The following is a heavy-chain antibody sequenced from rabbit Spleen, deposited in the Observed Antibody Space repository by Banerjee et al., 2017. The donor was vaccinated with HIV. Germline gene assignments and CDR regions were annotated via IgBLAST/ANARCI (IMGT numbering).Heavy chain of an antibody. J-gene: IGHJ6*01. V-gene: IGHV1S40*01. CDR1: GFSFSSSYY. Sequence: QSLEESGGDLVQPEGSLTLTCTASGFSFSSSYYMCWVRQAPGRGLEWIACISTGDGSSYYASWAKGRYTISKTSSTTVTLQMTSLTAADTATYFCARDTGSSFSSYGMDLWGQGTLVTVS. D-gene: IGHD8-1*01. CDR2: ISTGDGSS. CDR3: ARDTGSSFSSYGMDL.